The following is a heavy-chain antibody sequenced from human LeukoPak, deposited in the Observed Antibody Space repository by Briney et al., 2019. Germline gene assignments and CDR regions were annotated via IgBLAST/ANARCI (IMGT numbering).Heavy chain of an antibody. CDR2: ISGSGGST. J-gene: IGHJ4*02. Sequence: GGSLRLSCAASGFTFSSYAMRWVRQAPGKGLEWVSGISGSGGSTYYADSVKGRFTISRDNSKNTLYLQMNSLRAEDTGVYYCAKKTGYSSGWYLEYWGQGTLVTVSS. CDR1: GFTFSSYA. V-gene: IGHV3-23*01. CDR3: AKKTGYSSGWYLEY. D-gene: IGHD6-19*01.